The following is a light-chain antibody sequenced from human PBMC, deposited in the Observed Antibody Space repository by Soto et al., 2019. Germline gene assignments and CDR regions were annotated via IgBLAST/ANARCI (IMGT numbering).Light chain of an antibody. Sequence: QSVLTQPPSASGTPGQRVTISCSGSSSNIGSNYVYWYQQLPGTAPKRLIYRNNQRPSGVPDRFSGSKSGTSASLAISGLRSEDEADYYCAAWDDSLSGPLYVFGTGTKVTVL. J-gene: IGLJ1*01. CDR2: RNN. CDR3: AAWDDSLSGPLYV. V-gene: IGLV1-47*01. CDR1: SSNIGSNY.